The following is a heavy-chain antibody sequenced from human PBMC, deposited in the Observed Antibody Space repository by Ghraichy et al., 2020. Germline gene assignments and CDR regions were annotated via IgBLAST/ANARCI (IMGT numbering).Heavy chain of an antibody. CDR3: ARDQRHYGSGSYSFDY. V-gene: IGHV4-61*01. Sequence: SETLSLTCTVSGGSVSSGSYYWSWIRQPPGKGLEWIGYIYYSGSTNYNPSLKSRVTISVDTSKNQFSLKLSSVTAADTAVYYCARDQRHYGSGSYSFDYWGQGTLVTVSS. CDR1: GGSVSSGSYY. D-gene: IGHD3-10*01. CDR2: IYYSGST. J-gene: IGHJ4*02.